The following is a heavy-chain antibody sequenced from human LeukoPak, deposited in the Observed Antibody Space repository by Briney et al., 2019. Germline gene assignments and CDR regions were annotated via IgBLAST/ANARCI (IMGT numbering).Heavy chain of an antibody. Sequence: SETLSLTCTVSGGSISSYYWNWMRQPAGKGLEWIGRINTSGSTNYNPSLKSRVTMSVDTSKNQFSLKLSSVTAADTAVYYCARHLTYGGYFDYWGQGTLVTVSS. D-gene: IGHD4/OR15-4a*01. CDR3: ARHLTYGGYFDY. J-gene: IGHJ4*02. CDR1: GGSISSYY. V-gene: IGHV4-4*07. CDR2: INTSGST.